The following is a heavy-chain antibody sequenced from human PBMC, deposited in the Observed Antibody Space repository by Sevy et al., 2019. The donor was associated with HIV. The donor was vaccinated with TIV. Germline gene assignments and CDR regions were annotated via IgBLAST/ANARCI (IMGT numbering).Heavy chain of an antibody. CDR3: ASEQTFRKYSGLTVLSIDNIDP. J-gene: IGHJ5*02. D-gene: IGHD5-12*01. CDR1: GYTFTGYY. CDR2: INPDSRDT. V-gene: IGHV1-2*06. Sequence: ASVKVSCKASGYTFTGYYMHWVRQAPGQGLEWMGRINPDSRDTNYAQNFQGRVTMTRDTSISTAYMELSRLRSDDTAVYYYASEQTFRKYSGLTVLSIDNIDPWGQGTPVRVSS.